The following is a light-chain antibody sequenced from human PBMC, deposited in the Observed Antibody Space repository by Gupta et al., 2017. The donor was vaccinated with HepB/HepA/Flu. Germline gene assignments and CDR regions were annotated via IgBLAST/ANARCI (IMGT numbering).Light chain of an antibody. CDR3: QQYDNWPIYT. V-gene: IGKV3D-15*01. CDR2: GAS. Sequence: EIVMTQSRATLSVSPGERTTLSCSASQRVSSNLAWYQQKTGQAPRLLIYGASSRATGIPDKFSGSGSGTEFTLTIISLQSEDFVIYYCQQYDNWPIYTFGQGTKLEIK. CDR1: QRVSSN. J-gene: IGKJ2*01.